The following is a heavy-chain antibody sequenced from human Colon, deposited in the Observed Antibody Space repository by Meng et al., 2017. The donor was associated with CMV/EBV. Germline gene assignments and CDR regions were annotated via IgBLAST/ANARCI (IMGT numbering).Heavy chain of an antibody. D-gene: IGHD1-26*01. V-gene: IGHV3-21*01. J-gene: IGHJ4*02. CDR2: ISSTGTFI. CDR1: GFTFDRYT. CDR3: ARDGSIVGAH. Sequence: GESLKISCAASGFTFDRYTMAWVRQAPGKGLEWVSSISSTGTFIHYADSVEGRFTIARDNAKTSLYLQMSSLRAEDTAVYYCARDGSIVGAHWGQGTLVTVSS.